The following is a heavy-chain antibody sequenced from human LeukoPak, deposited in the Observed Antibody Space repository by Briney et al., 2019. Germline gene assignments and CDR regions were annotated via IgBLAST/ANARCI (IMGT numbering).Heavy chain of an antibody. D-gene: IGHD3-9*01. V-gene: IGHV3-23*01. J-gene: IGHJ4*02. Sequence: GGSLRLSCAASGFTFSSYAMSWVRQAPGKGLEWVSAISGSGGSTYYADSVKGRFTISRDNSKDTLYQQMNSLRAEDTAVYYCARDHDWAFDLWGQGTLVTVSS. CDR2: ISGSGGST. CDR1: GFTFSSYA. CDR3: ARDHDWAFDL.